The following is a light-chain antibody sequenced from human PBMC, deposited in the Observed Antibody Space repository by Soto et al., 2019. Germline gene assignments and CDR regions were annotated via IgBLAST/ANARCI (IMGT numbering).Light chain of an antibody. CDR2: GVS. CDR1: QSVSSN. V-gene: IGKV3-15*01. J-gene: IGKJ1*01. Sequence: PGERATLSCRASQSVSSNLAWYQQKPGQAPRLLIYGVSTRATGIPARFSGSGSGTEFTLTISSLQSEDLAVYYCQQYDDWPETFGQGTKVDIK. CDR3: QQYDDWPET.